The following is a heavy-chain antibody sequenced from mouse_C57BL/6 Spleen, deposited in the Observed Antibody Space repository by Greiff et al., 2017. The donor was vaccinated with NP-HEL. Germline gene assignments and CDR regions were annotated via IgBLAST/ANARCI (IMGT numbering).Heavy chain of an antibody. V-gene: IGHV1-22*01. CDR1: GYTFTDYN. CDR2: INPNNGGT. CDR3: ARVRLGPLWYFDY. D-gene: IGHD4-1*01. Sequence: EVKLVESGPELVKPGASVKMYCKASGYTFTDYNMHWVKQSHGKSLEWMGYINPNNGGTSYNQKFKGKATLTVNKSSSTAYMELRSLTSEDSAVYYCARVRLGPLWYFDYWGQGTTLTVSS. J-gene: IGHJ2*01.